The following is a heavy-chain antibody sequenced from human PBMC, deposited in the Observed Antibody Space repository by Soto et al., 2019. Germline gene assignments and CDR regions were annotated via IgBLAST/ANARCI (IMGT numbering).Heavy chain of an antibody. CDR3: ARDMVRGVKSGMDV. J-gene: IGHJ6*02. D-gene: IGHD3-10*01. Sequence: ASVKVSCKASGYTFTSYGISLVRQAPGQGLEWXGWXXAXXGXTXXXQXXXGRVTMTTDTSTSTAYMELTSLRSDDTAVYYCARDMVRGVKSGMDVWGQGTTVTASS. V-gene: IGHV1-18*01. CDR1: GYTFTSYG. CDR2: XXAXXGXT.